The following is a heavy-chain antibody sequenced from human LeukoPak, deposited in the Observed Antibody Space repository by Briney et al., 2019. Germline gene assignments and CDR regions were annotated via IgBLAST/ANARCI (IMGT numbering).Heavy chain of an antibody. CDR2: IYYSGST. Sequence: PSETLSLTCTVSGGSISSYYWSWIRQPPGKGLEWIGYIYYSGSTNYNPSLKSRVTITVDTSKNQFSLKLSSVTAADTAVYYCARTAITDGMDVWGQGTTVTVSS. D-gene: IGHD5-18*01. J-gene: IGHJ6*02. CDR1: GGSISSYY. V-gene: IGHV4-59*08. CDR3: ARTAITDGMDV.